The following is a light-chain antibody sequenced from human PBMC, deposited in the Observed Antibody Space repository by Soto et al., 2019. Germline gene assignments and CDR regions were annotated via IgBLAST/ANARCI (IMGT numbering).Light chain of an antibody. CDR2: DAS. J-gene: IGKJ4*01. V-gene: IGKV1-33*01. CDR1: QDISNY. CDR3: QQYDNLPLT. Sequence: DIQMTQSLSSLSASIGYRFTITWQASQDISNYLNWYQQKPGKAPKLLIYDASNLETGVPSRFSGSGSGTDFTFTIRSLQPEDIATYYCQQYDNLPLTFGGGTKVDIK.